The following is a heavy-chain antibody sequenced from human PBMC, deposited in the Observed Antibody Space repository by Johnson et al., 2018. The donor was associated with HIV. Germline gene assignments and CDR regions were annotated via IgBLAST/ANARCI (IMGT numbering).Heavy chain of an antibody. CDR1: GLTFSSYG. V-gene: IGHV3-30*18. Sequence: QVQLVESGGGVVQPGRSLRLSCEASGLTFSSYGMHWVRQAPGKGLEWVAVISYDGSKKYYAGSVKGRFTISRDNSKTTFYLQMNSLRAEDTAVYYCAKAPYGSGIRPGAFDIWGQGTMVTVSS. J-gene: IGHJ3*02. D-gene: IGHD3-10*01. CDR2: ISYDGSKK. CDR3: AKAPYGSGIRPGAFDI.